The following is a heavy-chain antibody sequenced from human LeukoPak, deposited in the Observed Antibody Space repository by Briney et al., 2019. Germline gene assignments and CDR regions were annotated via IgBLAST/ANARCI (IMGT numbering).Heavy chain of an antibody. CDR3: ARDSSGWYLPEYFQH. CDR2: ISSSSSYI. D-gene: IGHD6-19*01. J-gene: IGHJ1*01. Sequence: GGSLRLPCVASGFTFSSYSMNWVRQAPGKGLEWVSSISSSSSYIYYADSVKGRFTISRDNAKNSLYLQMNSLRAEDTAVYYCARDSSGWYLPEYFQHWGQGTLVTVSS. V-gene: IGHV3-21*01. CDR1: GFTFSSYS.